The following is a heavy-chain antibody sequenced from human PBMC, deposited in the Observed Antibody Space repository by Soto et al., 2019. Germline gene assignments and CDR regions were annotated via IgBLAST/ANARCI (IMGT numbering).Heavy chain of an antibody. J-gene: IGHJ4*02. CDR1: GFTFDDYT. D-gene: IGHD1-20*01. CDR2: ISWDGGST. Sequence: GGSLRLSCAASGFTFDDYTMHWVRQAPGKGLEWVSLISWDGGSTYYADSVKGRFTISRDNSKNSLYLQMNSLRTEDTALYYCAKDMIPYNGPGSYFDYWGQGTLVTVSS. CDR3: AKDMIPYNGPGSYFDY. V-gene: IGHV3-43*01.